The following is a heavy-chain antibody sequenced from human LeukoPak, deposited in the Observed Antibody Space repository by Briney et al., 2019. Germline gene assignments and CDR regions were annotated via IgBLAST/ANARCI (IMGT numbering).Heavy chain of an antibody. V-gene: IGHV3-74*01. Sequence: GGSLRLSCAASGFTFSSSWMHWVRQAPGKGLVWVSRITRDGSSTTYADSVKGRFTTSRDNAKNTLYVQMDSLRDDDTAVYYCARDPGYESWSPFWGGMDVWGNGTTVIVSS. D-gene: IGHD3-16*01. CDR2: ITRDGSST. J-gene: IGHJ6*04. CDR3: ARDPGYESWSPFWGGMDV. CDR1: GFTFSSSW.